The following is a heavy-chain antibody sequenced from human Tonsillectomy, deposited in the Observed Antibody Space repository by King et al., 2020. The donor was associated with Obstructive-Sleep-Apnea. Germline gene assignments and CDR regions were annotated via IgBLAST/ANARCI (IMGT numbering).Heavy chain of an antibody. CDR3: ARAGSVWFGELLSSWDY. J-gene: IGHJ4*02. D-gene: IGHD3-10*01. V-gene: IGHV1-46*03. CDR2: INPSGNSI. Sequence: QLVQSGAEVKKPGASVKVSCKTSGYTFTSYCMHWVRQAPGQGLEWMGIINPSGNSISYAQKFQGRVTMTRDTSTSTVYMELSSLRSEDTAVYYCARAGSVWFGELLSSWDYWGQGTLVTVSS. CDR1: GYTFTSYC.